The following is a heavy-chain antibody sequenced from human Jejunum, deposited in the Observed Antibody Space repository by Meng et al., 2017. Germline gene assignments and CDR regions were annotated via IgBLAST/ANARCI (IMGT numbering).Heavy chain of an antibody. CDR3: VKDILTGYDSEYFDH. CDR1: GFTFSSHS. CDR2: ITASDGVT. D-gene: IGHD3-9*01. V-gene: IGHV3-23*01. J-gene: IGHJ4*02. Sequence: GGSLRLSCTTSGFTFSSHSMSWVRQAPGKGPEWVSAITASDGVTYYVDSVKGRFSISRDNSKNMLYLQMKSLRVEDTAVYYCVKDILTGYDSEYFDHWGQGTLVTVLL.